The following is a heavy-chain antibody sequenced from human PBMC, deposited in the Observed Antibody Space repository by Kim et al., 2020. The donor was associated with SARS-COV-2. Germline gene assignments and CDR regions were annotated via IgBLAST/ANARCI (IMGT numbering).Heavy chain of an antibody. CDR1: GGSFSGYY. CDR3: ARVSHAARGDDY. CDR2: INHSGST. J-gene: IGHJ4*02. V-gene: IGHV4-34*01. Sequence: SETLSLTCAVYGGSFSGYYWSWIRQPPGKGLEWIGEINHSGSTNYNPSLKSRVTISVDTSKNQFSLKLSSVTAADTAVYYCARVSHAARGDDYWGQGTLVTVSS. D-gene: IGHD6-6*01.